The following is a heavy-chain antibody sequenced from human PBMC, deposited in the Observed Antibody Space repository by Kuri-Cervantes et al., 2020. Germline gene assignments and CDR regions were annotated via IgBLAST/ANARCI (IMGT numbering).Heavy chain of an antibody. CDR2: INHRGST. D-gene: IGHD6-19*01. V-gene: IGHV4-34*01. CDR3: ARTVAVAFDI. J-gene: IGHJ3*02. CDR1: GGSLSGYY. Sequence: SETLSLTCAVYGGSLSGYYWSWIRQPPGKGLEWIGEINHRGSTNYNPSLKSRVTISVDTSKNQFSLKLSSVTAADTAVYYCARTVAVAFDIWGQGTMVTVSS.